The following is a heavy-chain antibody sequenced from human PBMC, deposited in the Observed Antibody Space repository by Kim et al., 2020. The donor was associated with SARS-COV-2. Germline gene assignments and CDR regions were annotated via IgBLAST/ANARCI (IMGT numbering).Heavy chain of an antibody. Sequence: SVKVSCRASGGTFSRYTISWVRQAPGQGLEWMGGIIPIFGTLTYAHKFQGRVTITADESTNTAGMELSNLRSEDTAVYYCTTERHYYGSETYHFDYWGQGTLVTVSS. J-gene: IGHJ4*02. CDR1: GGTFSRYT. CDR2: IIPIFGTL. V-gene: IGHV1-69*13. CDR3: TTERHYYGSETYHFDY. D-gene: IGHD3-10*01.